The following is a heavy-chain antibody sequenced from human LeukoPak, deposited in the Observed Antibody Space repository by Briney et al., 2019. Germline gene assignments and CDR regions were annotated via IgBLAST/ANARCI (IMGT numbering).Heavy chain of an antibody. CDR1: GYSFTSYW. CDR3: ARPLSPTGEAFDY. V-gene: IGHV5-51*01. J-gene: IGHJ4*02. Sequence: GESLKISCKGSGYSFTSYWIGWVRQMPGKGLEWLGIIYPGDSDTRYSPSFQGQVTISADKSISTAYLQWSNLKASDTAIYYCARPLSPTGEAFDYWGQGTLVTVSS. CDR2: IYPGDSDT. D-gene: IGHD7-27*01.